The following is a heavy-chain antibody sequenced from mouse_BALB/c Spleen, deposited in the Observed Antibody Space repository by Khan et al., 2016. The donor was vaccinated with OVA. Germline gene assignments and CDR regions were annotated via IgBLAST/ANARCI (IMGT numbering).Heavy chain of an antibody. Sequence: VQLQQSGAELVKAGASVKMSCKASGYTFTSYWMHWVKQRLGQGLEWFAETNPTNGRTYYNEPFKSKATLTVDKSSSTAYMLLSGPTFEDSAVYYCARIKKIVATYFDYWGQGTTLTVSS. J-gene: IGHJ2*01. CDR2: TNPTNGRT. CDR1: GYTFTSYW. V-gene: IGHV1S81*02. CDR3: ARIKKIVATYFDY. D-gene: IGHD1-1*01.